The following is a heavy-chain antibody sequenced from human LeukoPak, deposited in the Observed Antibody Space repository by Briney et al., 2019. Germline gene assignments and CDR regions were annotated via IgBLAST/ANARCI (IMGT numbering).Heavy chain of an antibody. CDR1: GFTFSSYW. V-gene: IGHV3-74*01. D-gene: IGHD3-22*01. CDR3: ARGFSSDSNRRDYDY. CDR2: ISSDGSST. J-gene: IGHJ4*02. Sequence: GGSLRLSCAASGFTFSSYWMHWVRQAPGKGLVWVSRISSDGSSTTYADSVKGRFTISRDNAKNTLHLQMNSLRAEDTAVYYCARGFSSDSNRRDYDYWGQGTLVTVSS.